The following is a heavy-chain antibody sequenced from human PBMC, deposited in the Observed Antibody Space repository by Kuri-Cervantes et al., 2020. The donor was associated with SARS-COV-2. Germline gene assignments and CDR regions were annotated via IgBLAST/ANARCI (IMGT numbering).Heavy chain of an antibody. CDR2: IIPIFGTA. CDR1: GGTFSSYA. D-gene: IGHD3-9*01. Sequence: VSCKASGGTFSSYAISWVRQAPGQGLEWMGGIIPIFGTANYAQKFQGRVTITADKSTSTAYMELSSLRSEDTAVYYCARGNYDILTGSPWYFDYWGQGTLVTVSS. V-gene: IGHV1-69*06. J-gene: IGHJ4*02. CDR3: ARGNYDILTGSPWYFDY.